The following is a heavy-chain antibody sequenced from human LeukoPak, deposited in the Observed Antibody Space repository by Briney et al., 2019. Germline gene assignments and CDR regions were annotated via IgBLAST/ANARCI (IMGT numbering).Heavy chain of an antibody. J-gene: IGHJ6*03. CDR2: ISYDGSNK. Sequence: GGSLRLSCAASGITFSSYGMSWVRQAPGKGLEWVAVISYDGSNKYYADSVKGRFTISRDNSKNTLYLQMNSLRAEDTAVYYCAKLRAYSPSYYHYYYYMDVWGKGTTVTVSS. CDR3: AKLRAYSPSYYHYYYYMDV. CDR1: GITFSSYG. V-gene: IGHV3-30*18. D-gene: IGHD6-13*01.